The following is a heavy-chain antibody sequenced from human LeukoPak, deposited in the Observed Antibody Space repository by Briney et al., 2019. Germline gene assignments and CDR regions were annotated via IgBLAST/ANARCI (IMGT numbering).Heavy chain of an antibody. CDR2: IYSGGST. CDR1: GFTVSSNY. Sequence: GGSLRLSCAASGFTVSSNYMSWVRQAPGKGLEWVSVIYSGGSTYYADSVKGRFTISRHNSKNTLYLQMNSLRAEDTAVYYCARHLFRQWLIFDYWGQGTLVTVSS. V-gene: IGHV3-53*04. J-gene: IGHJ4*02. CDR3: ARHLFRQWLIFDY. D-gene: IGHD6-19*01.